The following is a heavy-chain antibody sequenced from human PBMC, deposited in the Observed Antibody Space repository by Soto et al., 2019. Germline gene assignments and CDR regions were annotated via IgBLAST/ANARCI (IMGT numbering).Heavy chain of an antibody. CDR1: GGSISSGHYP. CDR3: ARLVGVALSP. D-gene: IGHD2-21*01. J-gene: IGHJ4*02. CDR2: IYPGGKT. V-gene: IGHV4-30-2*01. Sequence: TLSLTCAVSGGSISSGHYPWTWIRQPPGKGLEWIGYIYPGGKTYYRSSLKSRVTIALDTSKNLVSLRLTSVTAADTAVYFCARLVGVALSPWGQGTLVTVSS.